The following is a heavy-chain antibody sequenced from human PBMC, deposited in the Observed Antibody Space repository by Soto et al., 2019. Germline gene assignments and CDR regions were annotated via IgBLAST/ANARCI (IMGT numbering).Heavy chain of an antibody. D-gene: IGHD5-12*01. V-gene: IGHV1-58*02. CDR2: IVVGSGNT. Sequence: GASVKVSCKASGFTFTSSAMQWVRQARGQRLEWIGWIVVGSGNTNYAQKFQERVTITRDMSTSTAYMELSSLRSEDTAVYYCAADVYSGYDAIYYYYGMDVWGQGTTVTVSS. CDR3: AADVYSGYDAIYYYYGMDV. J-gene: IGHJ6*02. CDR1: GFTFTSSA.